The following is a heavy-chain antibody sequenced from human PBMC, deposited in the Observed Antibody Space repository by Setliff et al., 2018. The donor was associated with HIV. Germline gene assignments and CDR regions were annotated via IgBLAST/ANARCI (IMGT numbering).Heavy chain of an antibody. D-gene: IGHD3-16*01. CDR2: ISAYNDNT. V-gene: IGHV1-18*01. CDR3: ARDLGINPQGWFDP. CDR1: GYTFTSYG. J-gene: IGHJ5*02. Sequence: ASVKVSCKASGYTFTSYGVSWVRQAPGQGLEWMGWISAYNDNTNYAQKLQGRVTMTTDTSTSTAYMELRSLRSDDTAVYYCARDLGINPQGWFDPWGQGTLVTVSS.